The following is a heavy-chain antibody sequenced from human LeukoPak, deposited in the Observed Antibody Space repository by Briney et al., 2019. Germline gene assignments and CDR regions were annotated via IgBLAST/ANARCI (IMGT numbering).Heavy chain of an antibody. CDR3: ARDKGDGLYNWFDP. CDR2: ISSSGSTI. CDR1: GFTFSDYY. Sequence: GGSLRLSCAASGFTFSDYYMSWIRQAPGKGLEWVSYISSSGSTIYYADSVKGRFTISRDNAKNSLYLQMNSLRAEDTAVYYCARDKGDGLYNWFDPWGQGTLVTVSS. D-gene: IGHD2-21*01. V-gene: IGHV3-11*01. J-gene: IGHJ5*02.